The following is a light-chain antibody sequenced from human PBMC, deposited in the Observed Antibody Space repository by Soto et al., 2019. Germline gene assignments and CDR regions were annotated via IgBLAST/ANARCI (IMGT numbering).Light chain of an antibody. CDR1: QSFSSTY. V-gene: IGKV3-20*01. J-gene: IGKJ2*01. CDR2: GAS. Sequence: EIVLTQSPGTLSLSPGERATLSCRASQSFSSTYLAWYQHKPGQAPRLLIYGASSRATGIPERFSGSGSGTDFTLTISRLEPEDFAVYYCQQYIGSPPYTFGQGTKLEIK. CDR3: QQYIGSPPYT.